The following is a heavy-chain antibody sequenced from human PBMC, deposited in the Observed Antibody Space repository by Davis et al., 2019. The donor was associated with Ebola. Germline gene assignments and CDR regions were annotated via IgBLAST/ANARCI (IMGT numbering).Heavy chain of an antibody. D-gene: IGHD2-2*01. V-gene: IGHV4-34*01. J-gene: IGHJ4*02. CDR3: ARRSLTSPPL. Sequence: MPSETLSLTCAVYGASFSDHFWSWIRQPPGQGLEWIGEIHHSGSTKRNPSLRSRVTISPDTSKNQFSLKLSSVTAADTAVYYCARRSLTSPPLWGQGTLVSVSS. CDR1: GASFSDHF. CDR2: IHHSGST.